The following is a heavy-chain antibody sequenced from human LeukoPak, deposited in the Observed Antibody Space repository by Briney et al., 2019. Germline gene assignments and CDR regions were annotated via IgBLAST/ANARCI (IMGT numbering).Heavy chain of an antibody. CDR2: IRYDGSNK. J-gene: IGHJ4*02. CDR1: GFTFSSYG. CDR3: AKDIPYCSSTSCPFAY. V-gene: IGHV3-30*02. Sequence: GGSLRLSCAASGFTFSSYGMHWVRQAPGKGLEWVAFIRYDGSNKYYADSVKGRFTISRDNSKNTLYLQMNSLRAEDTAVYYCAKDIPYCSSTSCPFAYWGQGTLVTVSS. D-gene: IGHD2-2*01.